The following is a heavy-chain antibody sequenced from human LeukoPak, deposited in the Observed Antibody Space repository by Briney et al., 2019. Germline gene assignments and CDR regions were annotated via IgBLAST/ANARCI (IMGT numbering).Heavy chain of an antibody. J-gene: IGHJ4*02. Sequence: GGSLRLSCATSGFTFDSRWMHWARQAPGKGRVWVSRINLDGRTTGYADSVKGPFTISRDNAKNTLYLQMSSVGAEDTAVYYCAREAWYLDDWGQRTLVTV. CDR3: AREAWYLDD. D-gene: IGHD2-15*01. CDR1: GFTFDSRW. V-gene: IGHV3-74*01. CDR2: INLDGRTT.